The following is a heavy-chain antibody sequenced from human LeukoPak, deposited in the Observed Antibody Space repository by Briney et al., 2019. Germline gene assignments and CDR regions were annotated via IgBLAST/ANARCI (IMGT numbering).Heavy chain of an antibody. CDR2: ISSNGGST. D-gene: IGHD2-2*01. CDR1: GFTFSSYA. CDR3: VKGYCSSISCFGHY. Sequence: GGSLRLSCSASGFTFSSYAMHWVRQAPGKGLEYVSAISSNGGSTYYADSVKGRSTISRDNSKNTLYLQMSSLRAEDTAVYYCVKGYCSSISCFGHYWGQGTLVTFSS. J-gene: IGHJ4*02. V-gene: IGHV3-64D*09.